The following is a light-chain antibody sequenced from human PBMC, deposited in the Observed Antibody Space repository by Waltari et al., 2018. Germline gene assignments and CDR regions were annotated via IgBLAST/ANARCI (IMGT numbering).Light chain of an antibody. CDR2: GKN. CDR3: ASRDLSGDVV. J-gene: IGLJ2*01. Sequence: SSELTQDPAVSVALGQTVRITCHGDSLRIYYGSWCRQKPGQFPELVIYGKNNRPSGIPDRFSASSSGNTASLTINGALAEDEAVYYCASRDLSGDVVFGGGTKVTVL. V-gene: IGLV3-19*01. CDR1: SLRIYY.